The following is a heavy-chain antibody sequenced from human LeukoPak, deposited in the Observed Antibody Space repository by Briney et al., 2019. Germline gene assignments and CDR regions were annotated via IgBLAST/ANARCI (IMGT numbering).Heavy chain of an antibody. CDR1: GGSISSSSYY. Sequence: PSETLSLTCTVSGGSISSSSYYWGWIRQPPGKGLEWIASIYYSGTTYYNPSLRSRVTISIDTSKNQFSLKLSSVTAADTAVYYCARDLYSHNLDAEYWGQGTLVTVSS. D-gene: IGHD5-18*01. CDR3: ARDLYSHNLDAEY. J-gene: IGHJ4*02. V-gene: IGHV4-39*07. CDR2: IYYSGTT.